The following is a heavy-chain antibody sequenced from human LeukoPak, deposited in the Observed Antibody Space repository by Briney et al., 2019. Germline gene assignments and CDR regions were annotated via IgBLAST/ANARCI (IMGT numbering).Heavy chain of an antibody. J-gene: IGHJ4*02. CDR2: VYYGGST. V-gene: IGHV4-39*01. D-gene: IGHD3-3*01. Sequence: SETLSLTCTVSGGSISSSIYYWGWIRQPPGKGLECIGNVYYGGSTYYNPSLKSRVTISVDTSKNQFSLKLSSVTAADTAVYYCARPLGRFYDFADWGQGTLVTVSS. CDR3: ARPLGRFYDFAD. CDR1: GGSISSSIYY.